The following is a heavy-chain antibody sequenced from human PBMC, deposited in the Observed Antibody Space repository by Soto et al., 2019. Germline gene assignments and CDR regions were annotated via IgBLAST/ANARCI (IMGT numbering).Heavy chain of an antibody. V-gene: IGHV4-34*01. Sequence: QVQLQQWGAGLLKPSETLSLTCAVYGGSFSGYYWSWIRQPPGKGLEWIGEINHSGSTNYNPSLKSRVTISVDTSKNQFSLKLSSVTAGDTAVYYCARDSIFDYWGQGTLVTVSS. CDR1: GGSFSGYY. CDR2: INHSGST. J-gene: IGHJ4*02. CDR3: ARDSIFDY.